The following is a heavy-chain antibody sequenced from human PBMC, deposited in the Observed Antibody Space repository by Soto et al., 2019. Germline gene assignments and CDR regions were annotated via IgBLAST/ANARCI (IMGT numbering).Heavy chain of an antibody. Sequence: QVQLAQSGAEVKKPGASVKVSCKASGYTFSTYGINWVRQAPGQGLEWMGWISAYNGNTKYAQKLQGRVTMTTDTSTTTAYMELRSLRSDDTAVYYCARRAATGRVSHYYGLDVWGQGTTVTVSS. CDR3: ARRAATGRVSHYYGLDV. CDR2: ISAYNGNT. J-gene: IGHJ6*02. CDR1: GYTFSTYG. V-gene: IGHV1-18*01. D-gene: IGHD1-26*01.